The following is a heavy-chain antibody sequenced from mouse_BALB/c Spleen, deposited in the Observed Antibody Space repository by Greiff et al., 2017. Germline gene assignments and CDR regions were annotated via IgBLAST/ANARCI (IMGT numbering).Heavy chain of an antibody. D-gene: IGHD2-3*01. J-gene: IGHJ2*01. V-gene: IGHV4-1*02. CDR3: ARRWDGYYSFFYYFDY. CDR1: GFDFSRYW. Sequence: EVKVVESGGGLVQPGGSLKLSCAASGFDFSRYWMSWVRQAPGKGLEWIGEINPDSSTINYTPSLKDKFIISRDNAKNTLYLQMSKVRSEDTALYYCARRWDGYYSFFYYFDYWGQGTTLTVSS. CDR2: INPDSSTI.